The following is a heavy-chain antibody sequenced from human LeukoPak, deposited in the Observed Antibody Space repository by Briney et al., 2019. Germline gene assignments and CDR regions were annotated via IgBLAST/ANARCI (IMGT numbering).Heavy chain of an antibody. V-gene: IGHV4-34*01. CDR1: GGSFSGYY. J-gene: IGHJ4*02. CDR2: INHSGST. CDR3: ARWAVADPDH. Sequence: PSETLSLTCAVYGGSFSGYYWSWIRQPPGKGLEWIGEINHSGSTNYNPSLKSRVTISVDTSKNQFSLKLSSVTAADTAVYYCARWAVADPDHWGQGTLVTVSS. D-gene: IGHD6-19*01.